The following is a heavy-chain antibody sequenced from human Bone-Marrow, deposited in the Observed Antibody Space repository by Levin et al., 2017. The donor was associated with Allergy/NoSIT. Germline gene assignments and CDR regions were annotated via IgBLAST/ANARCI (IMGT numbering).Heavy chain of an antibody. Sequence: GESLKISCAASGFSFWHYTMNWVRQAPGKGLEWVSCISSSGDSTYYADSVKGRSTISRDNAKNSLYLQLNRLRDEDTALYYCARDPARGYYDSSGYSGDHWGQGTLVTVSS. D-gene: IGHD3-22*01. CDR3: ARDPARGYYDSSGYSGDH. CDR1: GFSFWHYT. J-gene: IGHJ4*02. V-gene: IGHV3-48*02. CDR2: ISSSGDST.